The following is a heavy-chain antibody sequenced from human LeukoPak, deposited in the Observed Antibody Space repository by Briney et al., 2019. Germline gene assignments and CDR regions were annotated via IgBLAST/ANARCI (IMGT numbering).Heavy chain of an antibody. D-gene: IGHD5-18*01. Sequence: LRLSCAASGFTVSSNYMSWIRQPPGKGLEWIGYIYYSGSTYYNPSLKSRVTISVDTSKNQFSLKLSSVTAADTAVYYCARVGLGYGYFDYWGQGTLVTVSS. J-gene: IGHJ4*02. CDR2: IYYSGST. CDR1: GFTVSSNY. V-gene: IGHV4-30-4*08. CDR3: ARVGLGYGYFDY.